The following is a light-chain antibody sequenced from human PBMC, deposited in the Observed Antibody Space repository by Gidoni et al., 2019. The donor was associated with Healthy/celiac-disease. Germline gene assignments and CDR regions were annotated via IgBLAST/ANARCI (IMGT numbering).Light chain of an antibody. V-gene: IGLV1-40*01. Sequence: QPVLTQPPSVSGAPGQRVTISCTGSSSNIGAGYDVRWYQQLPGTAPKLLIYGNSNRPSGVPDRFSGSKSGTSASLAITGLQAEDEADYYCQSYDSSLSGSRVFGGGTKLTVL. J-gene: IGLJ2*01. CDR3: QSYDSSLSGSRV. CDR2: GNS. CDR1: SSNIGAGYD.